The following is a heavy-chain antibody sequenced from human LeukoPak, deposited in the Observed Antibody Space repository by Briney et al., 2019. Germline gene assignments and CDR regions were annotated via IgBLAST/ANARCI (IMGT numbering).Heavy chain of an antibody. CDR3: ARGSPKHDS. CDR1: GGSFSGNN. CDR2: INHSGAT. J-gene: IGHJ5*01. Sequence: SETLSPACAVYGGSFSGNNWNWIRQPPGKGLEWIGEINHSGATKYNPSLKSRLTISVDPSKNQFSLKLKSVTAADTAVYYCARGSPKHDSWGQGTQVTVSS. V-gene: IGHV4-34*01.